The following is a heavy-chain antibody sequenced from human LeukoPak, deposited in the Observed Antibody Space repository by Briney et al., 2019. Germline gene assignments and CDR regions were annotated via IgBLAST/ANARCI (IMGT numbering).Heavy chain of an antibody. V-gene: IGHV1-69*04. Sequence: ASVKVSCKASGYTFTSYGISWVRQAPGQGLEWMGRIIPILGIANYAQKFQGRVTITADKSTSTAYMELSSLRSEDTAVYYCARGHCTNGVSFNYFDYWGQGTLVTVSS. CDR3: ARGHCTNGVSFNYFDY. CDR1: GYTFTSYG. D-gene: IGHD2-8*01. J-gene: IGHJ4*02. CDR2: IIPILGIA.